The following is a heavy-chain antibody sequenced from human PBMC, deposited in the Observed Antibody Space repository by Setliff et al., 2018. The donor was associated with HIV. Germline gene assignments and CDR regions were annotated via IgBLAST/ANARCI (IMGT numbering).Heavy chain of an antibody. CDR1: GDSISSYY. J-gene: IGHJ4*02. V-gene: IGHV4-59*08. D-gene: IGHD3-3*01. CDR3: ARHVLDYNFWSGYSTQNCFDY. Sequence: SETLSLTCTVSGDSISSYYWNWIRQPPGKALEWIGYIYYGSTHYNPSFEGRVTISVDTSKNQFSLKLRSVTAADTAVYYCARHVLDYNFWSGYSTQNCFDYWGQGTLVTVSS. CDR2: IYYGST.